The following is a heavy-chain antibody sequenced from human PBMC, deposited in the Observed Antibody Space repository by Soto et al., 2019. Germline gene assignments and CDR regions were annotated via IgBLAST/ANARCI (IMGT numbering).Heavy chain of an antibody. Sequence: PSETLSLTCTVSGGSISSGGYYWSWIRQHPGKGLEWIGYIYYSGSTYYNPSLKSRVTISVGTSKNQFSLKLSSVTAADTAVYYCARRGASSSYGGVWFDPWGQGTLVTVSS. CDR1: GGSISSGGYY. CDR2: IYYSGST. V-gene: IGHV4-31*03. CDR3: ARRGASSSYGGVWFDP. D-gene: IGHD6-6*01. J-gene: IGHJ5*02.